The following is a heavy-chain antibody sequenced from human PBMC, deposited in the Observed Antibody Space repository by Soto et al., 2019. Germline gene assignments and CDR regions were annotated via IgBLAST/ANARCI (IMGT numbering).Heavy chain of an antibody. J-gene: IGHJ5*02. CDR3: ARLGRCCSGGRCYAWFDP. Sequence: QVQLQESGPGLVKPSETLSLTCTVSGGSISSDYWSWIRQPPGKGLEWIGYIYYSGSTNYNHSLKSRVTILVDTSKNQFSRKLSSVTAAETAEYYCARLGRCCSGGRCYAWFDPWGQGILVHISS. CDR1: GGSISSDY. CDR2: IYYSGST. V-gene: IGHV4-59*08. D-gene: IGHD2-15*01.